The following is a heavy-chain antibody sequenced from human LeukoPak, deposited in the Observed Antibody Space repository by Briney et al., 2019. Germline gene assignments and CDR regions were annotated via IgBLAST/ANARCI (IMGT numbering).Heavy chain of an antibody. J-gene: IGHJ4*02. Sequence: GGSLRLSCAASGFTFSSYAMSWVRQAPGKGLEWVSSISGSGGSTYYADSVKGRFTISRDNSKNPLYLQMNSLRAEDTAVYYCAKDHGYCSSTSCYPSENYWGQGTLVTVSS. D-gene: IGHD2-2*01. CDR3: AKDHGYCSSTSCYPSENY. CDR1: GFTFSSYA. CDR2: ISGSGGST. V-gene: IGHV3-23*01.